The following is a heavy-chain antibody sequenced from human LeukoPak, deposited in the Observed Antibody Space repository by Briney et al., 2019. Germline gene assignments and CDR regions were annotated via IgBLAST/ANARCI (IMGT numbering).Heavy chain of an antibody. J-gene: IGHJ4*02. CDR2: IKEDGSEK. V-gene: IGHV3-7*01. Sequence: PGGSLRLSCAASGFTFSSYWMRWVRQAPGKGLEWVASIKEDGSEKSYMDSVKGRFTISRDNAKNSLDLQMNSLRAEDTAVYYCAKDPPYYDSSGYLDYWGQGTLVTVSS. CDR3: AKDPPYYDSSGYLDY. CDR1: GFTFSSYW. D-gene: IGHD3-22*01.